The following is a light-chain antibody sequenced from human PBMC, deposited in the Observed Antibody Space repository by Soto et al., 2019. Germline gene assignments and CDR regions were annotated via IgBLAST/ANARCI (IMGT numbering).Light chain of an antibody. J-gene: IGLJ1*01. V-gene: IGLV2-11*01. CDR2: DVT. CDR1: NNDVCGYNY. Sequence: SVVTPPRSVSGSPGQSVPISRTGNNNDVCGYNYVSWYQQHPGKAPKLMIYDVTKRPSGVPDRLSGSKSGTSASLAISGLQSEDEADYYCAAWDDSLNGYYVFGTGTKVTVL. CDR3: AAWDDSLNGYYV.